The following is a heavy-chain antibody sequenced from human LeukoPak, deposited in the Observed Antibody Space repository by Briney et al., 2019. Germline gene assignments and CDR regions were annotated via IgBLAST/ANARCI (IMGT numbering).Heavy chain of an antibody. CDR2: ITSSSSTI. D-gene: IGHD3-22*01. CDR3: ARGGIFNPYEL. J-gene: IGHJ4*02. Sequence: PGGSLRLSCAASGFTFSSYSMNWVRQAPGKGLEWLSYITSSSSTIFYADSVKGRFTISRDNAKNSLYLQMNSLRAEDTAVYYCARGGIFNPYELWGQGALVTVSS. CDR1: GFTFSSYS. V-gene: IGHV3-48*04.